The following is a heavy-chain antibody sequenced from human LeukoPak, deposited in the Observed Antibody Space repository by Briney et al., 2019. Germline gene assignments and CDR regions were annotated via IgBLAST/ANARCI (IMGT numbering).Heavy chain of an antibody. CDR2: ISGSGGST. V-gene: IGHV3-23*01. CDR1: GFTFSSYA. D-gene: IGHD4-17*01. J-gene: IGHJ4*02. CDR3: AKSPRATVTTLVDY. Sequence: GGSLRLSCAASGFTFSSYAMSWVRQAPGKGLEWVSAISGSGGSTYYADSVKGRFTISRDNSKNTLYLQMNSLRAEDTAVYYCAKSPRATVTTLVDYWGQGTLVTVSS.